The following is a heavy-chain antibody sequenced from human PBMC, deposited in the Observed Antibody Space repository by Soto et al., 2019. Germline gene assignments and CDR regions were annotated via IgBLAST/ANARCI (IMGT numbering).Heavy chain of an antibody. J-gene: IGHJ6*02. CDR3: ARVMAHYCSSTSCYRGVDYYYYYGMDV. CDR2: IIPILGKA. V-gene: IGHV1-69*08. Sequence: GASVKVSCNASGGTLRRYTVRWVRHAPEQGVEWMGRIIPILGKANYAQKFQGRVTITADKSTSTAYMELSSLRSEHTAVYYCARVMAHYCSSTSCYRGVDYYYYYGMDVWGQGTTVTVSS. CDR1: GGTLRRYT. D-gene: IGHD2-2*02.